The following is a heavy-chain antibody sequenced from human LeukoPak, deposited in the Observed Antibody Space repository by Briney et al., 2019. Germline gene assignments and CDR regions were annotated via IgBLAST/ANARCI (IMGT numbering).Heavy chain of an antibody. CDR3: ARDLEWEPRNNWFDP. D-gene: IGHD3-3*01. Sequence: SETLSLTCTVSGGSINSNSFYWGWARQPPGKGLEWIDIGSLSYSGSTYYSPSLKSRITISVDMAKSQSSLKLSSVTAADTAVYYCARDLEWEPRNNWFDPWGQGTLVTVSS. CDR1: GGSINSNSFY. J-gene: IGHJ5*02. V-gene: IGHV4-39*07. CDR2: LSYSGST.